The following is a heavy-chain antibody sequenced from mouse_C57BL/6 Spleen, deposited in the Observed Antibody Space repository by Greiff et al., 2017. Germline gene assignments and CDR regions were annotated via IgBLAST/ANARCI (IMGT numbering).Heavy chain of an antibody. D-gene: IGHD2-4*01. CDR1: GFTFSDYG. CDR2: ISSGSSTI. Sequence: EVKLEESGGGLVKPGGSLKLSCAASGFTFSDYGMHWVRQAPEKGLEWVAYISSGSSTIYYADTVKGRFTISRDNAKNTLFLQMTSLRSEDTAMYYCARRDYHFDYWGQGTTLTVSS. CDR3: ARRDYHFDY. V-gene: IGHV5-17*01. J-gene: IGHJ2*01.